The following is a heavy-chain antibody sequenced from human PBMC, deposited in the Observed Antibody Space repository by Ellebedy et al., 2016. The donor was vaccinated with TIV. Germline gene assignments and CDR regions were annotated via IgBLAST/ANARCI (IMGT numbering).Heavy chain of an antibody. CDR2: IYSGGST. Sequence: PGGSLRLSCAASEFTVSNNYMSWVRQPPGKGLEWVSLIYSGGSTYYADAVKGRFTISRDNSKNIVYLQMNSLRAEDTAVYYCASMVPFDYWGQGTLVTVSS. CDR1: EFTVSNNY. D-gene: IGHD3-10*01. V-gene: IGHV3-53*03. J-gene: IGHJ4*02. CDR3: ASMVPFDY.